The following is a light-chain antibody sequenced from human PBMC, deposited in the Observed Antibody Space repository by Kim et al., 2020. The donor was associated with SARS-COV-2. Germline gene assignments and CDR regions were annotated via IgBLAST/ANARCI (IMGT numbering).Light chain of an antibody. CDR3: QHYAGSPPIT. V-gene: IGKV3-20*01. CDR2: DTF. CDR1: QSLSSGY. J-gene: IGKJ5*01. Sequence: EIVLTQSPGTLSLSPGERATLSCMASQSLSSGYIAWYQQKPGQAPRLLIYDTFNTATGIPDRFSGSGSGTDFTLTIRRLDPEDFAVYFCQHYAGSPPITFGQGTRLEIK.